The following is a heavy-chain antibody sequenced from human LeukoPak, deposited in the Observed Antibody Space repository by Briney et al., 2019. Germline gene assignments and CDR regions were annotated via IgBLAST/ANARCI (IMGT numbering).Heavy chain of an antibody. D-gene: IGHD3-16*01. V-gene: IGHV3-21*01. Sequence: GGSLRLSCAGSGFTFSSYSMNWVRQAPGKGLEWVSSISSSSSYIYYADPVKGRFSISRDNAKNSLYLQMNSLRAEDTAVYYCARGRILGLESFFDLWGQGTLVTVPS. J-gene: IGHJ4*02. CDR1: GFTFSSYS. CDR2: ISSSSSYI. CDR3: ARGRILGLESFFDL.